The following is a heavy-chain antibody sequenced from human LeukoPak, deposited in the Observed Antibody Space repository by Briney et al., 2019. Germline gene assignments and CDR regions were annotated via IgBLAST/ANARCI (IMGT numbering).Heavy chain of an antibody. CDR1: GGSFSGYY. Sequence: PSEALSLTCAVYGGSFSGYYWSWIRQPPGKGLEWIGEINHSGSTNYNPSLKSRVTISVDTSKNQFSLKLSSVTAADTAVYYCARLLAVAGTGDWFDPWGQGTLVTVSS. CDR2: INHSGST. J-gene: IGHJ5*02. D-gene: IGHD6-19*01. CDR3: ARLLAVAGTGDWFDP. V-gene: IGHV4-34*01.